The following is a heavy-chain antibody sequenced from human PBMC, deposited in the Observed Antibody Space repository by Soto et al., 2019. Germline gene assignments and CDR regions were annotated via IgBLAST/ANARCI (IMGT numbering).Heavy chain of an antibody. D-gene: IGHD6-6*01. J-gene: IGHJ5*02. CDR3: AKENRDSSSTNWFDP. CDR1: GFTFSSYG. V-gene: IGHV3-30*18. CDR2: ISYDGSNK. Sequence: GGSLRLSCAASGFTFSSYGMHWVRQAPGKGLEWVAVISYDGSNKYYADSVKGRFTISRDNSKNTLYLQMNSLRAEDTAVYYCAKENRDSSSTNWFDPWGQGTLVTVSS.